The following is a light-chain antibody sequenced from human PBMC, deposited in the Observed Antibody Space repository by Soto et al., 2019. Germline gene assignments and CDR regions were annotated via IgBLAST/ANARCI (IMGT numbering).Light chain of an antibody. V-gene: IGLV2-14*01. Sequence: QSALTQPASVSGSPGQSITISCTGTSSDVGGYNYVSWYQQHPGKAPKLIIYDVSNRPSGVSNRFSGSKSGNTASLTISGLQAEHEADYYCSSYTSSRTYVFGTGTKLTVL. J-gene: IGLJ1*01. CDR1: SSDVGGYNY. CDR3: SSYTSSRTYV. CDR2: DVS.